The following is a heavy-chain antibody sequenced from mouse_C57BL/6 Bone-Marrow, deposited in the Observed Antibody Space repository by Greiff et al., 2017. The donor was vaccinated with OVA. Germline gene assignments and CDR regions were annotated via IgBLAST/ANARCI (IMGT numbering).Heavy chain of an antibody. Sequence: EVKLVESGGDLVKPGGSLKLSCAASGFTFSSYGMSWVRQTPDKRLEWVATISSGGSYTYYPDSVKGRFTISRDNAKNTLYLQMSSLKSEDTAMYYCARHGPGRPLRGFYAMDYWGQGTSVTVSS. CDR1: GFTFSSYG. J-gene: IGHJ4*01. CDR2: ISSGGSYT. CDR3: ARHGPGRPLRGFYAMDY. D-gene: IGHD1-1*01. V-gene: IGHV5-6*01.